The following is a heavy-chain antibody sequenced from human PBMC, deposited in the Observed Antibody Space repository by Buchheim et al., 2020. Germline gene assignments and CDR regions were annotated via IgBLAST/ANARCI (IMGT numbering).Heavy chain of an antibody. J-gene: IGHJ4*02. Sequence: EIQLVESGGGLVQPGGSLRLSCSASGLDFSSYAMNWVRQAPGKGLEWVSAISVSGMYIYYADSVKGRFTISRDNSMNTLYLQMSSLRVEDTAVYHCAKDLSSSSGQGFDYWGQGTL. CDR1: GLDFSSYA. V-gene: IGHV3-23*04. D-gene: IGHD6-6*01. CDR2: ISVSGMYI. CDR3: AKDLSSSSGQGFDY.